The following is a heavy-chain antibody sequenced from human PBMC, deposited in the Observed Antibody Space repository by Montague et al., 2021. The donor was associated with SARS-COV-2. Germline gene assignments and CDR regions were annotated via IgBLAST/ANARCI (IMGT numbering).Heavy chain of an antibody. Sequence: CAISGDSVVELRRRSEEHTSEPQFTHVSRMPTYARKKKYRDYAPSVRGRLTVNPDASKNAFSLELNYVTHEDTAVYYCVRYSGWFYFDFWGQGTLVTVSS. V-gene: IGHV6-1*01. CDR3: VRYSGWFYFDF. CDR1: GDSVVELRRR. CDR2: TYARKKKYR. J-gene: IGHJ4*02. D-gene: IGHD6-19*01.